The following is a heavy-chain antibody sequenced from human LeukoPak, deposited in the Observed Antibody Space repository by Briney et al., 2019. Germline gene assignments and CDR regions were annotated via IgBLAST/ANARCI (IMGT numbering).Heavy chain of an antibody. CDR3: ARAGSNDWFDP. V-gene: IGHV4-59*10. CDR2: LYTSGSI. J-gene: IGHJ5*02. D-gene: IGHD1-26*01. Sequence: SETPSLTCAVYGGSFSGYYWSWIRQPAGEGLEWIGRLYTSGSINYNPSLKSRVTMSVDTSKNQFFLRLTSVTAADTAVYYCARAGSNDWFDPWGPGTLVTVSS. CDR1: GGSFSGYY.